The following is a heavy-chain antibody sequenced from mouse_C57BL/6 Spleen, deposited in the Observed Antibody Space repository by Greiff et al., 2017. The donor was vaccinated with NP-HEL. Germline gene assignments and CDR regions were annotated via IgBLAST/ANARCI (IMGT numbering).Heavy chain of an antibody. V-gene: IGHV1-18*01. D-gene: IGHD1-1*01. CDR2: INPNNCGT. J-gene: IGHJ3*01. Sequence: VKLMESGPELVKPGASVKIPCKASGYTFTDYNMDWVKQSHGKSLEWIGDINPNNCGTIYNQKFKGKATLTVDKSSSTAYMELRSLTSEDTAVYYCARLYYYGSSSWFAYWGQGTLVTVSA. CDR3: ARLYYYGSSSWFAY. CDR1: GYTFTDYN.